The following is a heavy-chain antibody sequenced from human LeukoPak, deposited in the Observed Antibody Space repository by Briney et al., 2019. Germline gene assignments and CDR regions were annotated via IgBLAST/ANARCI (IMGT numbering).Heavy chain of an antibody. CDR1: GGXISSYY. D-gene: IGHD5-24*01. Sequence: SETLSLTCTVSGGXISSYYWSWIRQPPGKGLEWIGYIYYSGSTSYNPSLKSRVTILVDTSKNQFSLKLSSVTAADTAVYYCARHERDASLDHALDIWGQGTMVTVSS. J-gene: IGHJ3*02. V-gene: IGHV4-59*08. CDR3: ARHERDASLDHALDI. CDR2: IYYSGST.